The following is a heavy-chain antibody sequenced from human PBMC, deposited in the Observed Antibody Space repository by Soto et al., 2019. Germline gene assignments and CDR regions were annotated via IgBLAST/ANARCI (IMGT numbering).Heavy chain of an antibody. D-gene: IGHD1-26*01. CDR3: ARRREGYYYGLEV. Sequence: EERLVESGGGSVQPGGSLRLSCAASRFTFSSYWMYWVRQAPGKGLVWVSRINSDGSSTRYADSVKGRFSISRDNSKSTLYLQMNTLRAEDTAVYYCARRREGYYYGLEVWGQGTTVTVSS. CDR1: RFTFSSYW. J-gene: IGHJ6*02. CDR2: INSDGSST. V-gene: IGHV3-74*01.